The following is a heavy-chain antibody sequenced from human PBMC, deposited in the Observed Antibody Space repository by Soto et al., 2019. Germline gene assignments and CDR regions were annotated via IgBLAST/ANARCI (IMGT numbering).Heavy chain of an antibody. D-gene: IGHD6-13*01. CDR2: IYYSGST. V-gene: IGHV4-59*01. J-gene: IGHJ6*03. CDR1: GGSISSYY. Sequence: QVQLQESGPGLVKPSETLSLTCTVSGGSISSYYWSWIRQPPGKGLEWIGYIYYSGSTNYNPSLKSRVTISVDTSKNQFSLKLSSVTAADTAVYYCARFIAAAAATSTYYYYYYMDVWGKGTTVTVSS. CDR3: ARFIAAAAATSTYYYYYYMDV.